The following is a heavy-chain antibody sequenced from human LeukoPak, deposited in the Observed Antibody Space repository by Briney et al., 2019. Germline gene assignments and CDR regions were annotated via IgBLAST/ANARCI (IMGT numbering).Heavy chain of an antibody. CDR2: IYPGDSDT. D-gene: IGHD3-22*01. Sequence: GESLQISCKGSGSSFTSYWIGWVRQLPGKGLEWMGIIYPGDSDTRYSPSFQGQVTISADKSISTAYLQWSSLKAPDTAMYYCARLYDSSGLNNWFDPWGQGTLVTVSS. CDR3: ARLYDSSGLNNWFDP. J-gene: IGHJ5*02. CDR1: GSSFTSYW. V-gene: IGHV5-51*01.